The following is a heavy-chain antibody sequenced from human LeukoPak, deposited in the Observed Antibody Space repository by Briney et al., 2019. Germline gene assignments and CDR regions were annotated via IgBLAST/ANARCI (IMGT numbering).Heavy chain of an antibody. CDR3: ARQSHCGGHCFWGDFDC. J-gene: IGHJ4*02. CDR2: IDQDGSDK. V-gene: IGHV3-7*01. CDR1: GFTLSDFW. D-gene: IGHD2-21*02. Sequence: GGSLRLSCAASGFTLSDFWMSWVRQAPGKGLEWVANIDQDGSDKNYVGSVKGRFTISRDDAKNSLFLQMNSLRAEDTAVYYCARQSHCGGHCFWGDFDCWGQGALVTVSS.